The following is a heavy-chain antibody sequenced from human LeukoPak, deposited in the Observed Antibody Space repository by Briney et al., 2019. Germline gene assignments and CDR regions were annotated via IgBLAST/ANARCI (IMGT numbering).Heavy chain of an antibody. V-gene: IGHV3-21*01. CDR1: GFTFSSYW. CDR2: ISSSRSYI. CDR3: ARFIAAPYYFDY. Sequence: TSGGSLRLSCAASGFTFSSYWMSWVRQAPGKGLEWVSFISSSRSYIYYADSVKGRFTISRDNAKNSLYLQMNSLRAEDTAVYYCARFIAAPYYFDYWGRGTLVTVSS. J-gene: IGHJ4*02. D-gene: IGHD6-13*01.